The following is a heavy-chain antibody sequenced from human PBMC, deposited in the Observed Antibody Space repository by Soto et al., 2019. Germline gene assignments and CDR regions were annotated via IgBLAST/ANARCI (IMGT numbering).Heavy chain of an antibody. D-gene: IGHD3-3*01. CDR1: GYSFTSYW. Sequence: PGESLKISFKGSGYSFTSYWIGWVRQMPGKGLEWMGIIYPGDSDTRYSPSFQGQVTISADKSISTAYLQWSSLKASDTAMYYCARQYLPYDFWSGYYPNDAFDIWGQGTMVTVSS. J-gene: IGHJ3*02. CDR2: IYPGDSDT. V-gene: IGHV5-51*01. CDR3: ARQYLPYDFWSGYYPNDAFDI.